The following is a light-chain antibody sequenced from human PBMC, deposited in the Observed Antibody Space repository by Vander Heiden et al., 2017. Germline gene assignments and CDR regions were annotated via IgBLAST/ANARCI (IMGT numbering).Light chain of an antibody. V-gene: IGKV1-39*01. CDR3: QQSYSTLRT. J-gene: IGKJ3*01. CDR2: AAS. CDR1: QGISSY. Sequence: DIQMTQSPSSLSASVGDRVTITCRASQGISSYLNWYQQKPGKAPNLLIYAASSLQSGVLSRFSGSGSGTDFTLTISSLQPEDFATYYCQQSYSTLRTFGPGTKVDIK.